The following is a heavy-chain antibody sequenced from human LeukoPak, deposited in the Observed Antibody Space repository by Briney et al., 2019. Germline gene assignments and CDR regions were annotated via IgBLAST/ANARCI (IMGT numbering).Heavy chain of an antibody. J-gene: IGHJ4*02. CDR2: IRYEGHRK. CDR3: VKDNPLDY. CDR1: GFTFSNYG. Sequence: PGGSLRLSCGASGFTFSNYGMLWVRQSPGKGLEPVAFIRYEGHRKLYVDSVQRRFTISRGNSKNTLYLHINSLRAEDTALYYCVKDNPLDYWGQGTLVTVSS. V-gene: IGHV3-30*02.